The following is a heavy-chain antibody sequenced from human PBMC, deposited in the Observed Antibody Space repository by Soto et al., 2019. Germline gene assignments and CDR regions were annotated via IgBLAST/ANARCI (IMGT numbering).Heavy chain of an antibody. V-gene: IGHV4-30-4*01. CDR3: ARGRYCLTGRCFPNWFDS. CDR2: IYKSATT. CDR1: GVSISNLDYF. J-gene: IGHJ5*01. Sequence: QVQLLESGPGLVKPSQTLSLTCSVSGVSISNLDYFWAWIRQPPGQALEYIGYIYKSATTYYNPSFESRVAISVDTSKSQFSLNVTSVTAADTAVYFCARGRYCLTGRCFPNWFDSWGQGALVTVSS. D-gene: IGHD7-27*01.